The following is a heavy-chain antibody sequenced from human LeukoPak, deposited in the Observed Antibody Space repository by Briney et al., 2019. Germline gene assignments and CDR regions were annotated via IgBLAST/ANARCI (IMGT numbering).Heavy chain of an antibody. CDR2: IDYSGST. D-gene: IGHD5-18*01. V-gene: IGHV4-39*01. CDR3: ARRGYSYGYPDQ. CDR1: GGSISSSSYY. Sequence: KTSETLSLTCTVSGGSISSSSYYWGWIRQPPGKGLEWIALIDYSGSTYYNPALKSRVTISVDTPNNQFSLKLRSVTAADTAVYYCARRGYSYGYPDQWGQGTLVTVSS. J-gene: IGHJ1*01.